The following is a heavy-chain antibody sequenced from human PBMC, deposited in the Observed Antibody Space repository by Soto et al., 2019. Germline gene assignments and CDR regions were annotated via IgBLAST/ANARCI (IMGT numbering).Heavy chain of an antibody. V-gene: IGHV3-64*01. D-gene: IGHD6-6*01. J-gene: IGHJ6*03. Sequence: EVQLAESGGGLAQPGGSLRLSCAASGFTLSGYAMDWVRQAPGKGLEYVSGISSNGVGTYYANSVQGRFTISRDNSKNTVYLQMGSLRPEDMGVYYCARRARPDFYYMDVWGKGTTVTVPS. CDR2: ISSNGVGT. CDR3: ARRARPDFYYMDV. CDR1: GFTLSGYA.